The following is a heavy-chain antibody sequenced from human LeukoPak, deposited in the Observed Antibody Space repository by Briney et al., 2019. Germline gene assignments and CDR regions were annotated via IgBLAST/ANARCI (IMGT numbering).Heavy chain of an antibody. CDR3: ARSATVPPRLDY. CDR2: INPSGGST. CDR1: GYTFTSYY. D-gene: IGHD4-11*01. V-gene: IGHV1-46*01. Sequence: GASVKVSCKASGYTFTSYYMHWVRQAPGQGLEWMGIINPSGGSTSYAQKFQGRVTMTRDTSTSTVYMELSSPRSEDTAVYYCARSATVPPRLDYWGQGTLVTVSS. J-gene: IGHJ4*02.